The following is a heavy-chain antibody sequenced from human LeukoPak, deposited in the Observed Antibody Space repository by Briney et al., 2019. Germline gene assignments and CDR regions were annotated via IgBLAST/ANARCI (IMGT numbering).Heavy chain of an antibody. CDR2: IYYSGST. V-gene: IGHV4-39*01. D-gene: IGHD6-13*01. CDR1: GGSISSSSYY. CDR3: ARRTAAAGTDFDY. Sequence: ASETLSLTCTVSGGSISSSSYYWGWIRQPPGKGLGWIGSIYYSGSTYYNPSLKSRVTISVDTSKNQFSLKLSSVTAADTAVYYCARRTAAAGTDFDYWGQGTLVTVSS. J-gene: IGHJ4*02.